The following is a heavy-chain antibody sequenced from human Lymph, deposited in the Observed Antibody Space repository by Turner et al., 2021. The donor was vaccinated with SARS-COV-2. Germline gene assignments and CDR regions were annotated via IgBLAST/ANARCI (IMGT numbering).Heavy chain of an antibody. Sequence: HLQLQESGSGLVKPSQTLSLTCAVSGGSISSGRYSWSWIRQPSGKGLACIGYVYHSGSTYYNPPLKSRGTKSVDRSKNQFSLKLSSVTAADTGVYYCARERGWFDPWGQGTLVTVSS. CDR3: ARERGWFDP. CDR1: GGSISSGRYS. V-gene: IGHV4-30-2*01. D-gene: IGHD3-10*01. J-gene: IGHJ5*02. CDR2: VYHSGST.